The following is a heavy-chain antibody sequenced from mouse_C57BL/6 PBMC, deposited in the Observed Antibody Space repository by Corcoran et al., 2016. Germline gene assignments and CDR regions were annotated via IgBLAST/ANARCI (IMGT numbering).Heavy chain of an antibody. D-gene: IGHD2-3*01. CDR2: IYPGDGDT. J-gene: IGHJ4*01. CDR1: GYAFSSYW. CDR3: ARTGNIGWNRAYAMDY. V-gene: IGHV1-80*01. Sequence: QVQLQQSGAELVKPGASVKISCKASGYAFSSYWMNWVKQRPGKGLEWIGQIYPGDGDTNYNGKFKGKATLTADKSSSTAYMQLSSLTSEDSAVYFCARTGNIGWNRAYAMDYWGQGTSVTVSS.